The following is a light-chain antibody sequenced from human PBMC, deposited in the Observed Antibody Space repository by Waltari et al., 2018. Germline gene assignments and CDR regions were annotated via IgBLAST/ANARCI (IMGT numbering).Light chain of an antibody. CDR2: WAS. CDR1: QSVLYSSNNKNY. J-gene: IGKJ5*01. Sequence: DIVMTQSPDSLAVSLGERATINCKSSQSVLYSSNNKNYLAWHQQKPGQPPKLLIYWASTRESGVPDRVSGSGSETDFTLTISSLQAEDAAVYYWQQYYSTPITFGQGTRLEIK. CDR3: QQYYSTPIT. V-gene: IGKV4-1*01.